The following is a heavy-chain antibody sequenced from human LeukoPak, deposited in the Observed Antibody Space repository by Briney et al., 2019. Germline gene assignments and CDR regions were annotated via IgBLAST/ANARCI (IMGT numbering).Heavy chain of an antibody. V-gene: IGHV1-18*01. CDR1: GYIFTIYN. D-gene: IGHD3-22*01. CDR3: ARDYYDTSGYYSHTGGY. CDR2: ISAYNGDT. J-gene: IGHJ4*02. Sequence: ASVKVSCKASGYIFTIYNINWVRQAPGQGLEWMGWISAYNGDTNFAQNFQGRVTMTTDTSTSTAYMELRSLRSDDTAVYYCARDYYDTSGYYSHTGGYWGQGTLVTVSS.